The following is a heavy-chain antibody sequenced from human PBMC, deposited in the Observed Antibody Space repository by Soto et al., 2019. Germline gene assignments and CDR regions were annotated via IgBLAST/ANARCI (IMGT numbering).Heavy chain of an antibody. CDR1: GYTFTSYA. CDR2: INAGNGNT. V-gene: IGHV1-3*01. Sequence: ASVKVSCKASGYTFTSYAMHWVRQAPGQRLEWMGWINAGNGNTKYSQKLQGRVTITRDTSASTAYMELSSLRSEDTAENYCERDLLWFGELRSGYYYGMDVWGQGTTVTVSS. J-gene: IGHJ6*02. D-gene: IGHD3-10*01. CDR3: ERDLLWFGELRSGYYYGMDV.